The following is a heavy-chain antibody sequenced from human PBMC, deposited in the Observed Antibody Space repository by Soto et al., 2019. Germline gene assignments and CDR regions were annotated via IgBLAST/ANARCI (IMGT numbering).Heavy chain of an antibody. V-gene: IGHV3-7*01. D-gene: IGHD3-3*01. J-gene: IGHJ4*02. CDR3: ARESMRFLKWLGGYFDY. Sequence: GGSLRLSCAASGFTFSSYWMSWVRQAPGKGLEWVANIKQDGSEKYYVDSVKGRFTISRDNAKNSLYLQMNSLRAEDTAVYYCARESMRFLKWLGGYFDYWGQGTLVTSPQ. CDR1: GFTFSSYW. CDR2: IKQDGSEK.